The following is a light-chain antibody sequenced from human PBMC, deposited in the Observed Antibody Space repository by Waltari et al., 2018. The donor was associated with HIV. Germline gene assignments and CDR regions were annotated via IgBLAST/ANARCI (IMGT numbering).Light chain of an antibody. Sequence: QSALTQPASVSGSPGQSIPISCTGTSRDIGGYNYVSWYQQHPGKAPKLMIYDVSKRPSGVSNRFSGSKSGNTASLTISGLQAEDETDYYCCSYAGSRTWVFGGGTKLTVL. CDR1: SRDIGGYNY. V-gene: IGLV2-23*02. CDR3: CSYAGSRTWV. J-gene: IGLJ3*02. CDR2: DVS.